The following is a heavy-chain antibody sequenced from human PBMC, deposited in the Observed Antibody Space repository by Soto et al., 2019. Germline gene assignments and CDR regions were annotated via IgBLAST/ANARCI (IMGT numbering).Heavy chain of an antibody. V-gene: IGHV4-4*07. J-gene: IGHJ4*02. Sequence: PLETLSLTCTVSGGSISSFYWSWIRQPAGKGLEWIGRIYSGGRNNYNPSLKSRVTISRDNAKNSLYLQMNSLRAEDTAVYYCATTTGDYWGQGTLVTVSS. CDR2: IYSGGRN. CDR3: ATTTGDY. D-gene: IGHD5-12*01. CDR1: GGSISSFY.